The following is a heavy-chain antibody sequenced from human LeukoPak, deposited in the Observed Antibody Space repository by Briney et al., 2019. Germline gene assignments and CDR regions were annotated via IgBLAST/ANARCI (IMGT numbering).Heavy chain of an antibody. D-gene: IGHD3-9*01. CDR2: ISSGDRT. V-gene: IGHV3-23*01. CDR3: AKDATASPYFLWFDN. CDR1: GFTFSSYA. J-gene: IGHJ4*02. Sequence: GGSLRLSCAASGFTFSSYAMNWVRQAPGKGLEWVAGISSGDRTFHAESVKGRFTISRDKSKDTLYLQMNSLRAEDTAVYYCAKDATASPYFLWFDNWGQGTQVIVSS.